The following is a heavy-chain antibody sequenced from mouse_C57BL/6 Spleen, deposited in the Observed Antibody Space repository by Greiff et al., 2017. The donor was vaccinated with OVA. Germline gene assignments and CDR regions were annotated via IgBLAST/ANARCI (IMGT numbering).Heavy chain of an antibody. CDR1: GFTFSSYA. J-gene: IGHJ1*03. D-gene: IGHD1-1*01. CDR3: ARYYYGSSYWYFDV. V-gene: IGHV5-4*03. CDR2: ISDGGSYT. Sequence: EVKLLESGGGLVKPGGSLKLSCAASGFTFSSYAMSWVRQTPEKRLEWVATISDGGSYTYYPDNVKGRFTISRDNAKNNLYLQMSHLKSEDTAMYYGARYYYGSSYWYFDVWGTGTTVTVSS.